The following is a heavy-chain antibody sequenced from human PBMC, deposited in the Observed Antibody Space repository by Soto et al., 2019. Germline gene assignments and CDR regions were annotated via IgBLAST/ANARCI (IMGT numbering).Heavy chain of an antibody. D-gene: IGHD3-3*01. CDR3: AKDLAYYDFWSGFDY. V-gene: IGHV3-30*18. CDR2: ISYDGSNK. CDR1: GFTFSSYG. Sequence: PVGSLRLSCAASGFTFSSYGMHWVRQAPGKGLEWAAVISYDGSNKYYADSVKGRFTISRDNSKNTLYLQMNSLRAEDTAVYYCAKDLAYYDFWSGFDYWGQGTLVTVSS. J-gene: IGHJ4*02.